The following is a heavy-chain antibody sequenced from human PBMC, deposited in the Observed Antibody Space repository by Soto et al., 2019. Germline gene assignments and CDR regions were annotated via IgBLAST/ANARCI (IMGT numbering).Heavy chain of an antibody. Sequence: QVQLVQSGAEVKKPGASVKVSCKASGYTFTSYPMHWVRQAPGQRLEWMGWINAGNGNTKYSQKFQGRVTITRDTSASTAYMELSSLRSEDTAVYYCAREQRLATYYFDYRGQGTLVTVSS. V-gene: IGHV1-3*01. D-gene: IGHD5-12*01. CDR2: INAGNGNT. J-gene: IGHJ4*02. CDR3: AREQRLATYYFDY. CDR1: GYTFTSYP.